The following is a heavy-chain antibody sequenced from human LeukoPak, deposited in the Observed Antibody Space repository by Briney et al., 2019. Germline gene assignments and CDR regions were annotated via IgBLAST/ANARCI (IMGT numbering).Heavy chain of an antibody. D-gene: IGHD5-18*01. CDR3: AKFNKAGYSFGTGYFDY. CDR2: ISGSGGST. Sequence: GGSLRLSCAASGFTFSSYAMSWVRQAPAKGLEWVSAISGSGGSTYYADSVKGRFTISRDDSKNTLYLQMNSLRAEDTAVYYCAKFNKAGYSFGTGYFDYWGQGTLVTVSS. V-gene: IGHV3-23*01. J-gene: IGHJ4*02. CDR1: GFTFSSYA.